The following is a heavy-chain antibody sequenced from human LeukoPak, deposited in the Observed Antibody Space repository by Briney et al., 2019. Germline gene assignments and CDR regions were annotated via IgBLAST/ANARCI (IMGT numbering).Heavy chain of an antibody. Sequence: ASVKVSCKASGYTFTGYYMHWVRQAPGQGLEWMGWISPNSGGTNYAQKFQGRVTMTRDTSISTAYMELSRLRSDDTAVYYCARGVTGTLYYYYYMDVWGKGTTVTVSS. D-gene: IGHD1/OR15-1a*01. V-gene: IGHV1-2*02. CDR3: ARGVTGTLYYYYYMDV. CDR2: ISPNSGGT. CDR1: GYTFTGYY. J-gene: IGHJ6*03.